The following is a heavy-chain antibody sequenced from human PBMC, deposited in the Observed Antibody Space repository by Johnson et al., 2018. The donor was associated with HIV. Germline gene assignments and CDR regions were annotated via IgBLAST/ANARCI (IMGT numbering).Heavy chain of an antibody. V-gene: IGHV3-66*02. D-gene: IGHD3-22*01. J-gene: IGHJ3*02. Sequence: VQLVESGGGLVQPGGSLRLSCSASGFSVSSNYMTWVRQAPGKGLEWVSVIYSGGNTYSADSVKGRFSLSRDNSKNTVYLQMNSLRPEDTAVYYCSSPWYYDMYAFDIWGQGTLVTVSS. CDR1: GFSVSSNY. CDR3: SSPWYYDMYAFDI. CDR2: IYSGGNT.